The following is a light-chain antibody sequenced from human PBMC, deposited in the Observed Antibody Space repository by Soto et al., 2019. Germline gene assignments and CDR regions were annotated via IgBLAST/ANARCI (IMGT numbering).Light chain of an antibody. CDR1: SCDVGGHNY. CDR2: EVT. CDR3: SSYTSSTTLDVV. J-gene: IGLJ2*01. Sequence: QSALTQPASVSGSPGQSITISCTGTSCDVGGHNYVSWYQQHPGTAPKLMISEVTNRPSGVSNRFSGSKSGNTASLTISGLQAEDEADYYCSSYTSSTTLDVVFGGGTKLTVL. V-gene: IGLV2-14*01.